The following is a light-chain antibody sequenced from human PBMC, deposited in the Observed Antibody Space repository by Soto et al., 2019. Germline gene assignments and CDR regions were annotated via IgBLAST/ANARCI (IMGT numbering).Light chain of an antibody. CDR1: QSVSSIH. V-gene: IGKV3-20*01. CDR3: QQYGNSLWT. Sequence: EIVVTQSPRTLSLSRGGRATLSSRASQSVSSIHLAWYQQKAGQAPRLLIYGASRRATGIPDRFSGSGSGTDFTLTISRLEPEDSAVYYCQQYGNSLWTFGQGTKVDVK. CDR2: GAS. J-gene: IGKJ1*01.